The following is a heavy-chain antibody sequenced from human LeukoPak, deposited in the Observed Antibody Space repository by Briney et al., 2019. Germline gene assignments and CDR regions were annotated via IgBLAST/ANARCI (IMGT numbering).Heavy chain of an antibody. V-gene: IGHV3-33*01. Sequence: PGGSLRLSCAASGFTFSSYGMHWVRQAPGKGLEWVAVIWYDGSNKYYADSVKGRFTISRDNSKSTLYLQMNSLRAEDTAVYYCARGYYYYYMDVWGKGTTVTVSS. J-gene: IGHJ6*03. CDR3: ARGYYYYYMDV. CDR1: GFTFSSYG. CDR2: IWYDGSNK.